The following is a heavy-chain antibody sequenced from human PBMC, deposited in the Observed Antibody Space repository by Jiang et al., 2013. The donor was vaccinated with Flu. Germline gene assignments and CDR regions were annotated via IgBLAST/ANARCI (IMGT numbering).Heavy chain of an antibody. CDR3: ARREVRHFDY. CDR1: GYTFTNHA. D-gene: IGHD1-26*01. Sequence: EVKKPGASVKVSCKASGYTFTNHAIHWVRQAPGQRLEWMGWINTGNGNTKYSQKFQGRVTLTRDTSANTAYVELSSLTFEDTAVYYCARREVRHFDYWGQGTLVTVSS. J-gene: IGHJ4*02. V-gene: IGHV1-3*04. CDR2: INTGNGNT.